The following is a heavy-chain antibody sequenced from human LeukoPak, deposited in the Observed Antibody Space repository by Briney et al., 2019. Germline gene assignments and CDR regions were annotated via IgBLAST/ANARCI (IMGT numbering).Heavy chain of an antibody. Sequence: GGSLRLSCAASGFTFSNYAMSWVRQAPGKGLEWVSTLSGTGGSTYYADSVKGRFTISRDNSKNTLYLQMNSLRAEDTAVYYCAKSSYYDSSGFYREYYFDYWGQGTLVTVSS. CDR1: GFTFSNYA. CDR2: LSGTGGST. D-gene: IGHD3-22*01. V-gene: IGHV3-23*01. CDR3: AKSSYYDSSGFYREYYFDY. J-gene: IGHJ4*02.